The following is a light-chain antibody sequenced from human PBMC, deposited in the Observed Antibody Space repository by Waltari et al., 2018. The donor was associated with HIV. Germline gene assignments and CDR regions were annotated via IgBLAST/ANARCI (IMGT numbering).Light chain of an antibody. CDR3: ASYAGSTNV. CDR1: SSDVGGYNY. Sequence: QSALTQPPSASGSPGQSVTISCTGTSSDVGGYNYVSWYQLHPGKAPKLMIYEVSKRPSGVPDRFSSSKSGNTASLTVSGLQSEDEADYFCASYAGSTNVFGTGTKVTVL. CDR2: EVS. J-gene: IGLJ1*01. V-gene: IGLV2-8*01.